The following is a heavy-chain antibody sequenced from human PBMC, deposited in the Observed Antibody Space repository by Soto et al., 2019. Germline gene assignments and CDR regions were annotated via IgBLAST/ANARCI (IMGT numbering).Heavy chain of an antibody. Sequence: GASVKVSCTASGYTFTSYEINWVRQATGQGLEWMGWMNPNSGNTGYAQKFQGRVTMTRNTSISTAYVELSSLRSEDTAVYYCARGNGLWWTPVWGQGTTVTVSS. J-gene: IGHJ6*02. D-gene: IGHD2-21*01. CDR1: GYTFTSYE. CDR2: MNPNSGNT. V-gene: IGHV1-8*01. CDR3: ARGNGLWWTPV.